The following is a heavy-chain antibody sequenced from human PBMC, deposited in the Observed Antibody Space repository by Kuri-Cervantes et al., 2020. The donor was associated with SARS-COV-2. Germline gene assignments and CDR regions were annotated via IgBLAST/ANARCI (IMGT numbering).Heavy chain of an antibody. J-gene: IGHJ4*02. CDR3: ARERDYGDYLYYFDY. V-gene: IGHV4-34*01. D-gene: IGHD4-17*01. Sequence: ESLKISCAVYGGSFSGYYWSWIRQPPGKGLEWIGEINHSGSTNYNPSLKSRVTISVDTSENQFSLKLSSVTVADTAVYYCARERDYGDYLYYFDYWGQGTLVTVSS. CDR1: GGSFSGYY. CDR2: INHSGST.